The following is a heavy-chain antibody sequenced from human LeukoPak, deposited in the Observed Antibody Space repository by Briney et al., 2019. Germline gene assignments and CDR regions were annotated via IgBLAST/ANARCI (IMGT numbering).Heavy chain of an antibody. CDR2: IYYSGST. J-gene: IGHJ5*02. D-gene: IGHD3-9*01. Sequence: ASETLSLTCTVSGGSISSYYWSWIRQPPGKGLEWIGYIYYSGSTNYKSSLKSRVTILVDTSKNQFSLKLSSVTAADTAVYYCARLTGYSSESWFDPWGQGTLVTVSS. CDR3: ARLTGYSSESWFDP. V-gene: IGHV4-59*01. CDR1: GGSISSYY.